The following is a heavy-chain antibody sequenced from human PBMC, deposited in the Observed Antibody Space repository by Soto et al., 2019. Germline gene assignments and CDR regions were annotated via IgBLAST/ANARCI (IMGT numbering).Heavy chain of an antibody. J-gene: IGHJ6*02. Sequence: PGGSLRLSCAATGFTFSVYAMTWFRQAPGKGLEWVSAVTANGGSTYSADPVKGRFTISRDNSKNTLFLQMNSLRAEDTAVYYCASLGVGDWANYYYYYGMDVWGQGTTVTVSS. CDR1: GFTFSVYA. CDR2: VTANGGST. CDR3: ASLGVGDWANYYYYYGMDV. D-gene: IGHD2-21*02. V-gene: IGHV3-23*01.